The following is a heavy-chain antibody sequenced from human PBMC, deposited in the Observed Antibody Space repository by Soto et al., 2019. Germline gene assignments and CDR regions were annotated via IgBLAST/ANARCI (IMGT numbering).Heavy chain of an antibody. CDR3: ASLQNNWFDP. CDR1: GGSISSNY. J-gene: IGHJ5*02. V-gene: IGHV4-4*07. CDR2: IYMSGST. Sequence: SETLSLTCTVFGGSISSNYWTWIRQPAGKGLEWIGRIYMSGSTNYNPSLKSRVTMSMDTSNNQFSLKLRFVTAADTAVYYCASLQNNWFDPWGQGTLVTVSS.